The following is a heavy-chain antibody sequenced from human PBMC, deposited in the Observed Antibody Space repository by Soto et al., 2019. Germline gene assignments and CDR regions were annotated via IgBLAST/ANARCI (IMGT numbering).Heavy chain of an antibody. CDR1: GFTFTSHS. CDR2: ISSSSSTI. CDR3: ERDAKGSSGDHFDY. J-gene: IGHJ4*02. Sequence: EVQLVESGGGLVQPGGSLRLSCAASGFTFTSHSMNWVRQAPGKGLEWVSYISSSSSTIYYANSVKGRFTISRDNAKNSLYLQMNSLRDEDTAVYYCERDAKGSSGDHFDYWGQGTLVTVSS. V-gene: IGHV3-48*02. D-gene: IGHD1-1*01.